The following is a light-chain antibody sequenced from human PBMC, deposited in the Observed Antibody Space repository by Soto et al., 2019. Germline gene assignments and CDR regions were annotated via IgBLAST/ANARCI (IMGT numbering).Light chain of an antibody. CDR3: QQYGGSPRT. CDR2: GAS. V-gene: IGKV3-20*01. Sequence: EIVFTQSPRTLSFSPGEGATLSCRASQSINSFLAWYQQRRGQAPRLLIHGASNRATGIPDRFSGSGSGPDFTLTISRLEPEDFAVYYCQQYGGSPRTFGQGTKVDIK. J-gene: IGKJ1*01. CDR1: QSINSF.